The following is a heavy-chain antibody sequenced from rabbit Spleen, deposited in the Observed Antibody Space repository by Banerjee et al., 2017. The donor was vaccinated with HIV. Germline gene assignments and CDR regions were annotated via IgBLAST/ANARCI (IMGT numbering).Heavy chain of an antibody. CDR3: ARDTGTSFSTYGMDL. CDR2: TAAGRNVFT. V-gene: IGHV1S40*01. Sequence: QSLEESGGGLVQPEGSLTLTCTTSGFSFSSNDYMCWVRQAPGKGLEWVACTAAGRNVFTYYASWAKGRFTCSKASSTTVTLQMTSLTAADTATYFCARDTGTSFSTYGMDLWGPGTLVTVS. D-gene: IGHD8-1*01. J-gene: IGHJ6*01. CDR1: GFSFSSNDY.